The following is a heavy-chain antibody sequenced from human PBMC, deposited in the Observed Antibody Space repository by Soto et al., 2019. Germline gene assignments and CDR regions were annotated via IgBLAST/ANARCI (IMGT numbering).Heavy chain of an antibody. CDR1: GYTFTSYY. V-gene: IGHV1-46*01. J-gene: IGHJ4*02. CDR2: INPSGGST. Sequence: ASVNVSSKASGYTFTSYYMHWLLQAPGQGLEWMGIINPSGGSTSYAQKFQGRVTMTRDTSTSTVYMELSSLRSEDTAVYYCARDGDNYYDSSGHLDYWGQGTLVTVSS. CDR3: ARDGDNYYDSSGHLDY. D-gene: IGHD3-22*01.